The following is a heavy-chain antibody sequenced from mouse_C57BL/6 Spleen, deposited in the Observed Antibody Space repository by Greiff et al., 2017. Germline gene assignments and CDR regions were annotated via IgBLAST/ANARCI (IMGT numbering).Heavy chain of an antibody. D-gene: IGHD3-3*01. CDR1: GFTFSSYA. J-gene: IGHJ4*01. Sequence: EVKVVESGGGLVKPGGSLKLSCAASGFTFSSYAMSWVRQTPEKRLEWVATISDGGSYTYYPDNVKGRFTISRDNAKNNLYLQMSHLKSEDTAMYYCAREGGTGAMDDWGQGTSVTGSS. CDR3: AREGGTGAMDD. CDR2: ISDGGSYT. V-gene: IGHV5-4*01.